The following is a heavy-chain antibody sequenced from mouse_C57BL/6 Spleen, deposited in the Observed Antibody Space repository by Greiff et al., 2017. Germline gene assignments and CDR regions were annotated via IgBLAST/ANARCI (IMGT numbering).Heavy chain of an antibody. V-gene: IGHV1-69*01. CDR2: IDPSDSYT. CDR1: GYTFTSYW. D-gene: IGHD2-3*01. CDR3: ARGDDGQKGAMDY. Sequence: QVQLQQPGAELVMPGASVKLSCKASGYTFTSYWMHWVKQRPGQGLEWIGEIDPSDSYTKYNQKFKGKSTLTVDKSSSTAYMQLSSLTAEDSAVYYCARGDDGQKGAMDYWGQGTSVTVSS. J-gene: IGHJ4*01.